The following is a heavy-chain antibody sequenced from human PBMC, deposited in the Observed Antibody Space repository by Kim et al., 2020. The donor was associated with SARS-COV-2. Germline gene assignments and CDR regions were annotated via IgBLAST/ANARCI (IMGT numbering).Heavy chain of an antibody. D-gene: IGHD1-26*01. J-gene: IGHJ3*02. V-gene: IGHV3-23*01. CDR2: ISGSGGST. Sequence: GGSLRLSCAASGFTFSSYAMSWVRQAPGKGLEWVSAISGSGGSTYYADSVKGRFTISRDNSKNTLYLQMNSLRAEDTAVYYCAKGFPSGSYGDDAFDIWGQGTMVTVSS. CDR1: GFTFSSYA. CDR3: AKGFPSGSYGDDAFDI.